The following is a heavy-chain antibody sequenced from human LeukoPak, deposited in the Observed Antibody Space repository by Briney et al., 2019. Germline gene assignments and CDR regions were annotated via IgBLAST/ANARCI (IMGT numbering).Heavy chain of an antibody. CDR1: GYTFTGYY. V-gene: IGHV1-8*03. D-gene: IGHD2-21*02. Sequence: ASVKVSCKASGYTFTGYYMHWVRQAPGQGLEWMGWINPNSGNTGYAQKIQGRVTITRNTSISTAYMELSSLRSEDTAVYYCARVIGYCGGDCYYYFDYWGQGTLVTVSS. J-gene: IGHJ4*02. CDR2: INPNSGNT. CDR3: ARVIGYCGGDCYYYFDY.